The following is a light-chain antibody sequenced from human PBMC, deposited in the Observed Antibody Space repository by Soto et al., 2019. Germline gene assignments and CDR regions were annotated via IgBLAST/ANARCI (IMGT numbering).Light chain of an antibody. J-gene: IGKJ1*01. Sequence: DIQMTQSPSTLSASVGDRVNITCRASQSISSWLAWYQQKPGEAPKLLIYDASSLESGVPSRFSGSGSGTEFTLTISSLQPDDFATYYCQQYNSYWTFGQGTKVDIK. V-gene: IGKV1-5*01. CDR1: QSISSW. CDR3: QQYNSYWT. CDR2: DAS.